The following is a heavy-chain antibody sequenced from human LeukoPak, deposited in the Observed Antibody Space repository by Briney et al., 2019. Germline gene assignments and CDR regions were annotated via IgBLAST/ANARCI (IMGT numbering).Heavy chain of an antibody. J-gene: IGHJ3*02. CDR1: GFTLSSYS. CDR3: ARDLLGGGTFDI. D-gene: IGHD3-16*01. V-gene: IGHV3-21*04. CDR2: ISSSGTYV. Sequence: GGSLRLSCAASGFTLSSYSMNWVRQAPGKGLEWVSSISSSGTYVYYADSVKGRFTISRDNSKNTLYLQMNSLRAEDTAVYYCARDLLGGGTFDIWGQGTMVTVSS.